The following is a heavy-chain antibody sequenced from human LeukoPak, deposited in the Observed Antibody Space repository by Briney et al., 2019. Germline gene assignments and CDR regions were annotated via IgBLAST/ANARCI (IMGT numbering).Heavy chain of an antibody. V-gene: IGHV3-30*18. D-gene: IGHD3-10*01. CDR3: AKDFITMVRGVIDY. Sequence: PGGSLRLSCAASGFTFSSYGMHWVRQAPGKGLEWVAVISYDGSNKYYADSVKGRSTISRDNSKNTLYLQMNSLRAEDTAVYYCAKDFITMVRGVIDYWGQGTLVTVSS. CDR1: GFTFSSYG. J-gene: IGHJ4*02. CDR2: ISYDGSNK.